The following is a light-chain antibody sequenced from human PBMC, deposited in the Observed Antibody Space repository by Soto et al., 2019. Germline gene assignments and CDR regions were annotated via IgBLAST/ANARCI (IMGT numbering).Light chain of an antibody. CDR3: QQRSNWPLT. CDR1: QSVSSY. Sequence: EIVLTQSPATLSLSPGERATLSCRASQSVSSYLAWDQQKPGQAPRLLIYDASNRATGIPARFRGSGSGTDFTLPISSLEPEDFAVYYCQQRSNWPLTFGGGTKVEIK. V-gene: IGKV3-11*01. CDR2: DAS. J-gene: IGKJ4*01.